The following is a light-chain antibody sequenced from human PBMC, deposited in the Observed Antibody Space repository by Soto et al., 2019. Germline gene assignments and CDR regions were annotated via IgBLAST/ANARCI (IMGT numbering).Light chain of an antibody. CDR3: SSYSATGTLV. V-gene: IGLV2-8*01. CDR1: SSDLGAYNY. Sequence: QSALTQPPSASGSRGQSVTISCTGTSSDLGAYNYVSWYQQHPGKAPKLIIYDVNKWPSGVPDRFSGSKTGNTVYLTVSGLQAEDEADYYCSSYSATGTLVFGTGTKVTVL. J-gene: IGLJ1*01. CDR2: DVN.